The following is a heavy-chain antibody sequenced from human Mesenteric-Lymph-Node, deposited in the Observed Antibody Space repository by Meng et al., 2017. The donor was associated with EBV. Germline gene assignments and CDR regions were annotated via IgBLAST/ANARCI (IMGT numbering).Heavy chain of an antibody. CDR1: GGSINSGDYY. V-gene: IGHV4-61*08. Sequence: QVQLQESGPGLVKPSQTLSLTCAVSGGSINSGDYYWGWIRQPPGKGLEWIGYIYYSGSANYNPSLKSRVTISVDTSKNQFSLKLSSVTAADTAVYYCGRGRTYWYFDLWGRGTLVTVSS. J-gene: IGHJ2*01. CDR2: IYYSGSA. CDR3: GRGRTYWYFDL.